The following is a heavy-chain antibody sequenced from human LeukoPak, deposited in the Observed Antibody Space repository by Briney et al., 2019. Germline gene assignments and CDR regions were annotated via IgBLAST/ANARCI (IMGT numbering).Heavy chain of an antibody. CDR2: ISWNSGSI. CDR1: GFTFDDYA. J-gene: IGHJ3*02. V-gene: IGHV3-9*01. Sequence: GGSLRLSCAASGFTFDDYAMHWVRQAPGKGLEWVSGISWNSGSIGYADSVKGRFTISRDNAKNSLYLQMNSLRAEDTALYYCAKGRYYDSSGYYYVSAFDIWGQGTMVTVSS. D-gene: IGHD3-22*01. CDR3: AKGRYYDSSGYYYVSAFDI.